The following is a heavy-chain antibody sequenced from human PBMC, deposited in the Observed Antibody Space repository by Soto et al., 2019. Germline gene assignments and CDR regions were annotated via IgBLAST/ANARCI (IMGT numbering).Heavy chain of an antibody. Sequence: GESLKISCRGSGYSFTTYWIGWVRQIPGRGLEWMGIIYPGDSDTRYSPTFQGQVTIPVDKSISTAYLHWSGLNASDTAIFYCARLPTRVQPYDYWGQGTLVTVSS. CDR2: IYPGDSDT. CDR1: GYSFTTYW. V-gene: IGHV5-51*01. D-gene: IGHD1-1*01. CDR3: ARLPTRVQPYDY. J-gene: IGHJ4*02.